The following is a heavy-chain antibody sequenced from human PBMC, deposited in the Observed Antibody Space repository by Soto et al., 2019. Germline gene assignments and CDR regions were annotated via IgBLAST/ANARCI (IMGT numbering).Heavy chain of an antibody. D-gene: IGHD2-2*01. J-gene: IGHJ6*03. Sequence: DVQLVESGGGLVQPGRSLRLSCAASGFSFDEYAMHWVRQAPGKGLEWVSGISWNSGTMGYGDSVKGRFTISRDNAKNSLSQQMSSLGAEDTALYYCTKGFCSSTRCLTYSYMDVWGKGTTVTVSS. CDR1: GFSFDEYA. CDR2: ISWNSGTM. V-gene: IGHV3-9*01. CDR3: TKGFCSSTRCLTYSYMDV.